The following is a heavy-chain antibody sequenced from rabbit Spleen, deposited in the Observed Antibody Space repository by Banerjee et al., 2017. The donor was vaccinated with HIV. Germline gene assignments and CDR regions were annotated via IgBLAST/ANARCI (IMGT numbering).Heavy chain of an antibody. CDR2: IYGASSGST. CDR3: ARGSATMTMVITGYYLKL. J-gene: IGHJ4*01. D-gene: IGHD2-1*01. V-gene: IGHV1S40*01. CDR1: GFSFSSNYY. Sequence: QSLEESGGDLVKPGASLTLTCTASGFSFSSNYYICWVRQAPGKGLECIACIYGASSGSTWYASWAKGRFTISKTSSTTVTLQMTSLTAADTATYFCARGSATMTMVITGYYLKLWGPGTLVTVS.